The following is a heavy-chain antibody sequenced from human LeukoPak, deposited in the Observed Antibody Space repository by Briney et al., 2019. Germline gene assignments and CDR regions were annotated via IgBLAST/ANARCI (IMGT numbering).Heavy chain of an antibody. CDR1: GFTFSDYS. CDR2: IGISSGNT. CDR3: ARDHNYAFDN. V-gene: IGHV3-48*04. Sequence: GSLRLSCAASGFTFSDYSMNWVRQAPGKGLEWISYIGISSGNTKYADSVKGRFTISGDNAKSSLYLQMDSLRVEDTAVYYCARDHNYAFDNWGQGTLVTVSS. D-gene: IGHD4-11*01. J-gene: IGHJ4*02.